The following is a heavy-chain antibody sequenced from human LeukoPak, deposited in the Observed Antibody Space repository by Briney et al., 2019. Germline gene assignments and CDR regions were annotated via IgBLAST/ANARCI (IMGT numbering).Heavy chain of an antibody. J-gene: IGHJ6*03. Sequence: GTLRLSCAASGFTFSSYGMSWVRQAPGKGLEWVSAISGSGGSTYYADSVKGRFTISRDNSKNTLYVQMNSLRVDDTAVYYCAKAPRFGDHAAEYFYYYMDVWGKGTTVTVSS. CDR1: GFTFSSYG. V-gene: IGHV3-23*01. CDR2: ISGSGGST. D-gene: IGHD3-16*01. CDR3: AKAPRFGDHAAEYFYYYMDV.